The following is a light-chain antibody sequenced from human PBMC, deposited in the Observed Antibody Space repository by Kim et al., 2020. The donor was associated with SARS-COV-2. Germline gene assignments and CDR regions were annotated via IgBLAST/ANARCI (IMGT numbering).Light chain of an antibody. CDR1: QNIGFY. Sequence: DIEMTQSPSSLSASVGDRVTITCRASQNIGFYLNWYQQKPGKAPKLLIYAASSLKSEVPSRFSGSGSGTDFTLTINSLQPEDFALYYCQQSYNVPRYSFGQGTKLEI. V-gene: IGKV1-39*01. CDR3: QQSYNVPRYS. J-gene: IGKJ2*03. CDR2: AAS.